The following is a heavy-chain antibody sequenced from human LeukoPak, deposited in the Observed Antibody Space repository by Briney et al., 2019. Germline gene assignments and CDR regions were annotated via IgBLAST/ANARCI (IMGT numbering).Heavy chain of an antibody. V-gene: IGHV4-39*01. J-gene: IGHJ4*02. Sequence: SETLSLTCTVSGVSISSSNSYRGWIRQPPGKGLEWIGSIYYSGNTYYNASLKSQVSISIDTSKNQFSLKLTSVTAADTAVYYCARQTGSGLFILPGGQGTLVTVSS. D-gene: IGHD3/OR15-3a*01. CDR2: IYYSGNT. CDR1: GVSISSSNSY. CDR3: ARQTGSGLFILP.